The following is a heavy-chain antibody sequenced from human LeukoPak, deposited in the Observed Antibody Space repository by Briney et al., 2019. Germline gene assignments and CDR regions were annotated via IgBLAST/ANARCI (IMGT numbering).Heavy chain of an antibody. D-gene: IGHD6-13*01. CDR2: INPNSGGT. Sequence: ASVKVSCKASGYTFTGYYLHWVRQAPGQGLEWMGWINPNSGGTNYAQKFQGRVTMTRDTSISTAYMELSRLRSDDTAVYYCARDAYSSSLDAFDIWGQGTMVTVSS. CDR3: ARDAYSSSLDAFDI. J-gene: IGHJ3*02. CDR1: GYTFTGYY. V-gene: IGHV1-2*02.